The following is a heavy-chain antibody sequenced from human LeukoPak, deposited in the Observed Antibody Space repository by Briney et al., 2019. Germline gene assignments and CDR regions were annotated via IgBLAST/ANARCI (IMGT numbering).Heavy chain of an antibody. D-gene: IGHD3-22*01. CDR3: ARLDTSGYYWGSVPGGDFDY. V-gene: IGHV4-39*01. CDR2: IYYSGNT. CDR1: GGFISSTSYY. Sequence: SETLSLTCTVSGGFISSTSYYWGWIRQSPGKGLEWIGSIYYSGNTYYNPSLKSRVTISVDTSKNQFSLKLSSVTAADTAVYYCARLDTSGYYWGSVPGGDFDYWGQGTLVTVSS. J-gene: IGHJ4*02.